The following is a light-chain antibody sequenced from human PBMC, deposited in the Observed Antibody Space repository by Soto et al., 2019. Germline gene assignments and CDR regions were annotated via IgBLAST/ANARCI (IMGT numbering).Light chain of an antibody. Sequence: EIVMTQSPGTLSWSPGERGTLSCRASQNLGTLYLAWFQQKSGQAPRLLIYSASRRATGIPDRFTGSGSGTDFTLTINRVEPEDFAVYFCQQYAGSPRTFGQGTKVDI. J-gene: IGKJ1*01. CDR1: QNLGTLY. V-gene: IGKV3-20*01. CDR2: SAS. CDR3: QQYAGSPRT.